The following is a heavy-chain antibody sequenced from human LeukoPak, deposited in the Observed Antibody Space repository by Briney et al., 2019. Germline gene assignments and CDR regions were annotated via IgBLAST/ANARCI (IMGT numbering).Heavy chain of an antibody. Sequence: SETLSLTCTVSGGSISSSSYYWGWIRQPPGKGLEWIGSIYYSGSTYYNPSLKSRVTISVDTSKNQFSLKLSSVTAADTVVYYCASPRLGVWGQGTTVTVSS. J-gene: IGHJ6*02. CDR2: IYYSGST. V-gene: IGHV4-39*01. CDR3: ASPRLGV. CDR1: GGSISSSSYY. D-gene: IGHD6-6*01.